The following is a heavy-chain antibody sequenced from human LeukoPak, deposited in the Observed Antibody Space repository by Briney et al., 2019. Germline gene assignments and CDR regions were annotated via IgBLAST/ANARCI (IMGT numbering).Heavy chain of an antibody. Sequence: GKSLKISCKASGYSFNNKWIGWVRQLPGKGLERMGVIYPEDSDTRYSPSFQGQVTISVDKSINTAYLQWSSLKASDTAIYYCARRIYDSSGYSVYFDSWGQGTLVTVSS. J-gene: IGHJ4*02. V-gene: IGHV5-51*01. CDR2: IYPEDSDT. D-gene: IGHD3-22*01. CDR1: GYSFNNKW. CDR3: ARRIYDSSGYSVYFDS.